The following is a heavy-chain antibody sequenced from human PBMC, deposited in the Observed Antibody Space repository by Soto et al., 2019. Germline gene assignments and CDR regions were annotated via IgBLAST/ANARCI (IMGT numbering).Heavy chain of an antibody. Sequence: LSLNCIVSCGSISSGGYYWSWIRQHPGKGLEWIGYIYYSGSTYYNPSLKSRVTISVDTSKNQFSLKLSSVTAADTAVYYCARSPNRVNWFDPWGHGTLVTVSS. CDR1: CGSISSGGYY. J-gene: IGHJ5*02. CDR2: IYYSGST. V-gene: IGHV4-31*03. CDR3: ARSPNRVNWFDP. D-gene: IGHD3-10*01.